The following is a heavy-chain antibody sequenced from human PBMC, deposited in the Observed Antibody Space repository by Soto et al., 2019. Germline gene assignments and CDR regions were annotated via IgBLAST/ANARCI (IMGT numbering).Heavy chain of an antibody. D-gene: IGHD6-19*01. V-gene: IGHV1-3*05. J-gene: IGHJ4*02. Sequence: QVQLVQSGAEEKKPGASVKVSCKASGYTFTGYAMHWVRQAPGQRLEWMGWINAGNGNTKYSQKFQGRVTITRDTSASTDYMELSSLRYEDTAVYYCARAVAVAADFDYWGQGTLVTVSS. CDR3: ARAVAVAADFDY. CDR1: GYTFTGYA. CDR2: INAGNGNT.